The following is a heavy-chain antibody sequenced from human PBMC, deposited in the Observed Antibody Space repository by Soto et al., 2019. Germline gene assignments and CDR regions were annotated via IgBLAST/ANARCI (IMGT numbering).Heavy chain of an antibody. J-gene: IGHJ5*02. Sequence: SETLSLTCAVYGGSFSGYYWSWIRQPPGKGLEWIGEINHSGSTNYNPSLKSRVTISVDTSKNQFSLKLSSVTAADTAVYYCARGRNSWYGRGWFDPWGQGTLVTVSS. V-gene: IGHV4-34*01. CDR2: INHSGST. CDR3: ARGRNSWYGRGWFDP. CDR1: GGSFSGYY. D-gene: IGHD6-13*01.